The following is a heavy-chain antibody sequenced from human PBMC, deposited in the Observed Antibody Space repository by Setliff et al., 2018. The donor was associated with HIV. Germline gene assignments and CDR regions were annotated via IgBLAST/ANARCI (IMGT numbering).Heavy chain of an antibody. CDR1: GGSISSGTW. CDR2: FIHSGNT. J-gene: IGHJ6*03. D-gene: IGHD3-3*01. V-gene: IGHV4-4*02. CDR3: ARGVVGNYYDFFNIYFWDYMDV. Sequence: SETLSLTCAASGGSISSGTWWSWVRQPPGKGLEWIGAFIHSGNTTYNPSVRSRVTTSMDSSMNQFSLKVTSVTAADTATYVCARGVVGNYYDFFNIYFWDYMDVWGNGTTVTVSS.